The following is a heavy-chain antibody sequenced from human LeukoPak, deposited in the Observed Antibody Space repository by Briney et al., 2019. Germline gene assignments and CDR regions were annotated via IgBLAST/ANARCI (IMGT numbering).Heavy chain of an antibody. J-gene: IGHJ4*02. CDR2: IYYSGST. Sequence: PSETLSLTCTVSGGSISSYYWSWIRQPPGKGLERIGYIYYSGSTNYNPSLKSRVTISVDTSKNQFSLKLSSVTAADTAVYYYATNYDFWSGFSYWGQGTLVTVSS. CDR3: ATNYDFWSGFSY. D-gene: IGHD3-3*01. CDR1: GGSISSYY. V-gene: IGHV4-59*01.